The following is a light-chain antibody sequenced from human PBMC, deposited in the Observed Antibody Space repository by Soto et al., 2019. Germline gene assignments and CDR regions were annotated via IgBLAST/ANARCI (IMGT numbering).Light chain of an antibody. J-gene: IGKJ1*01. CDR2: GAS. Sequence: ETVLTQSPGTLSLSPGERATLFCGASQSVSSNYLAWYQQKPGQAPRLLIYGASSRATGIPDRFSGSGSGTDFSLTISRLDPEDSAVYYCQQHGSSPPSWTFGQGTKVEIK. V-gene: IGKV3-20*01. CDR1: QSVSSNY. CDR3: QQHGSSPPSWT.